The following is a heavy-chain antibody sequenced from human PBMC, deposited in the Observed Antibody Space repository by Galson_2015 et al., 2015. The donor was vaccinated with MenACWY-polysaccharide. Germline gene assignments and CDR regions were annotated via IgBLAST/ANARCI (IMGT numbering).Heavy chain of an antibody. D-gene: IGHD3-22*01. CDR3: ARGGSGSLAPNGNAFDV. CDR2: IYYRSKSYN. V-gene: IGHV6-1*01. J-gene: IGHJ3*01. CDR1: GDSVSSNSAA. Sequence: CAISGDSVSSNSAAWNWIRQSPSRGLEWLGRIYYRSKSYNDYAVSVKSRITINPDTSKNQFSLQLNSVTSEDTAVYFCARGGSGSLAPNGNAFDVWGQGTMVIVSS.